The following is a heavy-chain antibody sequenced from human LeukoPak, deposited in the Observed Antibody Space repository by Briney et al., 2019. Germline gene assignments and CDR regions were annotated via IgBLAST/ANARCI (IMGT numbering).Heavy chain of an antibody. CDR1: GGSFSGYY. V-gene: IGHV4-34*01. CDR3: ARGGGSSSSALDY. Sequence: SETLSLTCAVYGGSFSGYYWSWIRQPPGKGLEWIGEINHSGSTNYNPSLKSRVTISVDTSKNQFSLKLSSVTAADTAVYYCARGGGSSSSALDYWVQGTLVTVSS. D-gene: IGHD6-6*01. CDR2: INHSGST. J-gene: IGHJ4*02.